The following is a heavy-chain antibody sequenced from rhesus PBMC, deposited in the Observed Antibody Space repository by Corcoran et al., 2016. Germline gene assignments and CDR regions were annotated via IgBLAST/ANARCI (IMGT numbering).Heavy chain of an antibody. CDR3: ARLGTVTRAAFDF. Sequence: QVQLQESGPGLVKPSETLYLTCAVSGYSISSNYWSWIRQPPGQGLEWIGYIYGSSWSTYYNPSLKSRVTISTDTSKIQFSLKLSSVTAADTAVYYCARLGTVTRAAFDFWGQGLRVTFSS. V-gene: IGHV4-147*01. D-gene: IGHD4-23*01. CDR1: GYSISSNY. CDR2: IYGSSWST. J-gene: IGHJ3*01.